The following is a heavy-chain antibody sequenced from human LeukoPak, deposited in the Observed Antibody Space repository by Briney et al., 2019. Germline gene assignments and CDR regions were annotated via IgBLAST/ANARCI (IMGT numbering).Heavy chain of an antibody. Sequence: SETLSLTCTVSGGSISSYYWSWIRQPPGKGLEWIGYIYYSGSTNYNPSLKSRVTISVDTSKNQFSLKLRSVTAADTAVHYCARLSYGDYESLAFDYWGQGTLVTVSS. V-gene: IGHV4-59*08. CDR3: ARLSYGDYESLAFDY. CDR1: GGSISSYY. J-gene: IGHJ4*02. D-gene: IGHD4-17*01. CDR2: IYYSGST.